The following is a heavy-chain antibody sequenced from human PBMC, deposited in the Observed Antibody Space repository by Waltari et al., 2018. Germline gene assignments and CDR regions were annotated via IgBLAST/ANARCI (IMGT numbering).Heavy chain of an antibody. CDR3: AKEEMYCSSTSCYYYYYMDV. Sequence: EVQLLESGGGLVQPGGSLRLSCAASGFTFSSYAMSWVRQAPGTGLEWVSVIYSGGSTYYADSVKGRFTISRDNSKNTLYLQMNSLRAEDTAVYYCAKEEMYCSSTSCYYYYYMDVWGKGTTVTVSS. V-gene: IGHV3-23*03. CDR1: GFTFSSYA. J-gene: IGHJ6*03. D-gene: IGHD2-2*01. CDR2: IYSGGST.